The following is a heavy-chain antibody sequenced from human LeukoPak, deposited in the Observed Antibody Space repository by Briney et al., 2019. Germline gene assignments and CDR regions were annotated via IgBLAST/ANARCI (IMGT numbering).Heavy chain of an antibody. CDR2: MYSGANT. J-gene: IGHJ4*02. CDR3: ARDSIAAPHCYDY. Sequence: SETLSLSCSVSGGSLSSETSSWGWIRQPPGKRLDWIGTMYSGANTYYNPSLKSRVTISAHTSKNQFSLNLNYVTAADTAVYYCARDSIAAPHCYDYWGQGTLVTVSS. D-gene: IGHD6-13*01. V-gene: IGHV4-39*02. CDR1: GGSLSSETSS.